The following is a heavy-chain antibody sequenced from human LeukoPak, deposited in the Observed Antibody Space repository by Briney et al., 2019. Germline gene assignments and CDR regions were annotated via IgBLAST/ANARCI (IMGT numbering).Heavy chain of an antibody. Sequence: GGSLRLSCTASRFTFSDYGMHWVGQAPGKGLEWVAFISYDGSNKYYADSVKGRFTISRDNSKNTLYLQMNSLRAEDTAVYYCAKELDYGGNSPFHYWGQGTLVTVSS. CDR3: AKELDYGGNSPFHY. J-gene: IGHJ4*02. V-gene: IGHV3-30*18. D-gene: IGHD4-23*01. CDR2: ISYDGSNK. CDR1: RFTFSDYG.